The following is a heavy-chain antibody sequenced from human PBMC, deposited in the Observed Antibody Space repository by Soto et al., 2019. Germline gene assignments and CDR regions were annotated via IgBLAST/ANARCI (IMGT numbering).Heavy chain of an antibody. CDR1: GYTFSSYG. Sequence: QVQLVQSGAEVKKPGASVKVSCKASGYTFSSYGISWVRQAPGQGLEWMGWISGYNGNTNYAQKLQGRVTMTIDTSTSTGSMELRSLRSDDTAVYYCVRDRGGDGMDVWGQGTTVTVSS. D-gene: IGHD3-16*01. CDR3: VRDRGGDGMDV. J-gene: IGHJ6*02. CDR2: ISGYNGNT. V-gene: IGHV1-18*01.